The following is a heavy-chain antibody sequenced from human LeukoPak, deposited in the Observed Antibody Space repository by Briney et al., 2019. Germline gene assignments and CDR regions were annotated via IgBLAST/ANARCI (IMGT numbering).Heavy chain of an antibody. D-gene: IGHD2-15*01. CDR3: ARDHCSGGSCYTPY. V-gene: IGHV4-31*03. CDR1: GGSISSGGYY. Sequence: SQTLSLTCTVSGGSISSGGYYWSWIRQHPGKGLEWIGYIYYSGSTYHNPSLKSRVTISVDTSKNQFSLKLSSVTAADTAVYYCARDHCSGGSCYTPYWGQGTLVTVSS. CDR2: IYYSGST. J-gene: IGHJ4*02.